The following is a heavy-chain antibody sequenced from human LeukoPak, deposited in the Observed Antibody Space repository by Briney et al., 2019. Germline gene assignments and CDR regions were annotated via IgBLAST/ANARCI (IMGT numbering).Heavy chain of an antibody. D-gene: IGHD1-7*01. CDR3: GVITGTRGTMIIDY. J-gene: IGHJ4*02. Sequence: SQTLSLTCTVSGGSISSGGYYGSWIRRHPGKGLEWIGYIYYSGSTYYNPSLKSRVTISVDTSKNQFSLKLSSVTAADTAVYYCGVITGTRGTMIIDYWGQGTLVTVSS. V-gene: IGHV4-31*03. CDR1: GGSISSGGYY. CDR2: IYYSGST.